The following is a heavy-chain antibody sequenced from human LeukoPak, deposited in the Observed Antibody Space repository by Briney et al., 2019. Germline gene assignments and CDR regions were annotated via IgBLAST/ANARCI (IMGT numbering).Heavy chain of an antibody. CDR1: GYTFTSYA. Sequence: ASVKVSCKASGYTFTSYAMNWVRQAPGQGPEWMGWINTNTGNPTYAQGFTGRFVFSLDTSVSTAYLQISSLKAEDTAVYYCARDFPITMIVVTHAFDIWGQGTMVTVSS. V-gene: IGHV7-4-1*02. CDR2: INTNTGNP. J-gene: IGHJ3*02. CDR3: ARDFPITMIVVTHAFDI. D-gene: IGHD3-22*01.